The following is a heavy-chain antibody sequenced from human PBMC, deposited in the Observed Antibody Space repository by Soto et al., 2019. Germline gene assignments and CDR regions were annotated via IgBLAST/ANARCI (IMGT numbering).Heavy chain of an antibody. J-gene: IGHJ6*03. D-gene: IGHD2-2*01. CDR1: GFTFSSYW. CDR2: IKQDGSEK. CDR3: ARGAYCSSTSCGYYYYYMDV. V-gene: IGHV3-7*01. Sequence: HPGGSLRLSCAASGFTFSSYWMSWVRQAPGKGLEWVANIKQDGSEKYYVDSVKGRFTISRDNAKNSLYLQMNSLRAEDTAVYYCARGAYCSSTSCGYYYYYMDVWGKGTTVTVSS.